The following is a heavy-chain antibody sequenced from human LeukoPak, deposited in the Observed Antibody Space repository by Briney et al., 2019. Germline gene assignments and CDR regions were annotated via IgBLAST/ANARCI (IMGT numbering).Heavy chain of an antibody. Sequence: GGSLRLSCPASVFTVSSKYMSWVRQAPGKGLDWVSVVYSGGSTNYADSVKGRFTISIDNSKNTLYLQMTSLRAEDTAVYYCARFLDSSATPFDYWGQGTLVTVSS. D-gene: IGHD3-22*01. V-gene: IGHV3-53*01. CDR1: VFTVSSKY. CDR2: VYSGGST. J-gene: IGHJ4*02. CDR3: ARFLDSSATPFDY.